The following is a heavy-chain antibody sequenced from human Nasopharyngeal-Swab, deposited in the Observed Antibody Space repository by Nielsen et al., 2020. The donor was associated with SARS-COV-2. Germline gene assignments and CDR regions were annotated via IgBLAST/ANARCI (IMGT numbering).Heavy chain of an antibody. CDR2: INTNTGNP. V-gene: IGHV7-4-1*02. J-gene: IGHJ5*02. CDR3: ARGSGWNDLGWFDP. Sequence: ASVKVSCKASGYTFTSYAMNWVRQAPGQGLEWMGWINTNTGNPTYVQGFTGRFVFSLDTSVSTAYLQISSLKAEDTAVYYCARGSGWNDLGWFDPWGQGTLVTVSS. CDR1: GYTFTSYA. D-gene: IGHD1-1*01.